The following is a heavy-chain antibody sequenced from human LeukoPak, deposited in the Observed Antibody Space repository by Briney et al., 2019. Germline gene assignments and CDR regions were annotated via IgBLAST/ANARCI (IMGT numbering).Heavy chain of an antibody. CDR1: GFTFSSYG. Sequence: PGGSLRLSCAASGFTFSSYGMHWVRQAPGKGLEWVAFIRYDGSNKYYADSVKGRFTISRDNSKNTLYLQMNSLRAEDTAVYYCAKDYYYGSGSYLYWGQGTLVTVSS. V-gene: IGHV3-30*02. J-gene: IGHJ4*02. CDR3: AKDYYYGSGSYLY. D-gene: IGHD3-10*01. CDR2: IRYDGSNK.